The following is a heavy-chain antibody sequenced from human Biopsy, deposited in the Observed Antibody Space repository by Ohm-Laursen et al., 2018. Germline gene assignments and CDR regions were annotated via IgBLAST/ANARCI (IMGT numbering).Heavy chain of an antibody. V-gene: IGHV3-21*01. CDR1: GFTFSSYS. D-gene: IGHD1-1*01. CDR3: AREAALNYSDNWYETWFDP. Sequence: SLRLSCAASGFTFSSYSMNWVRQAPGKGLEWVSSISTSSTYIYYADSVKGRFSISRDDALNSLYLQMNSLRAEDTAVYYCAREAALNYSDNWYETWFDPWGQGTLVTVSS. J-gene: IGHJ5*02. CDR2: ISTSSTYI.